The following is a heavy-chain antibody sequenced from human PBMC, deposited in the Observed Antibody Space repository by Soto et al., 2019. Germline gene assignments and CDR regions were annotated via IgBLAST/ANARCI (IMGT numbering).Heavy chain of an antibody. CDR1: GYTLTELS. CDR3: ATGAVLGYSYGNYGMDV. D-gene: IGHD5-18*01. J-gene: IGHJ6*02. V-gene: IGHV1-24*01. Sequence: VASVKVSCKVSGYTLTELSMHWLRQAPGKGLEWMGGFDPEDGETIYAQKFQGRVTMTEDTSTDTAYMELSSLRSEDTAVYYCATGAVLGYSYGNYGMDVWGQGTTVTVS. CDR2: FDPEDGET.